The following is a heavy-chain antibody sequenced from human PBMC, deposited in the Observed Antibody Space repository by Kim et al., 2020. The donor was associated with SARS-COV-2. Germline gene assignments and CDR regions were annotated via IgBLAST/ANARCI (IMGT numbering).Heavy chain of an antibody. D-gene: IGHD5-12*01. CDR1: GFTFSSYG. Sequence: GGSLRLSCAASGFTFSSYGMHWVRQAPGKGLEWVAVISYDGSNKYYADSVKGRFTISRDNSKNTLYLQMNSLRAEDTAVYYCAKVGADSGGYDPVVGYFDYWGQGTLVTVSS. J-gene: IGHJ4*02. CDR3: AKVGADSGGYDPVVGYFDY. V-gene: IGHV3-30*18. CDR2: ISYDGSNK.